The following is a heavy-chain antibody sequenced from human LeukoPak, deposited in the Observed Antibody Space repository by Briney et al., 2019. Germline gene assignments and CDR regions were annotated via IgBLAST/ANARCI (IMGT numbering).Heavy chain of an antibody. Sequence: GGSLRLSSAASGFTFSSYSMSWVRQAPGKGLEWVSAISGSGGSTYYADSVKGRFTISRDNAKNSLYLQMNSLRAEDTAVYYCANYGLNQWELPGTWYWGQGTLVTVSS. CDR2: ISGSGGST. CDR3: ANYGLNQWELPGTWY. CDR1: GFTFSSYS. J-gene: IGHJ4*02. D-gene: IGHD1-26*01. V-gene: IGHV3-23*01.